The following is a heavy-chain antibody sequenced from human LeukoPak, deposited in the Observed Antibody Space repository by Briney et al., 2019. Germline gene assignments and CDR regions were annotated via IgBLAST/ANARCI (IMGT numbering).Heavy chain of an antibody. CDR3: ARPLYNSWDRFDP. V-gene: IGHV4-39*01. D-gene: IGHD3-16*01. CDR1: GSSISSSSRAEFRF. Sequence: SETLSLTCTASGSSISSSSRAEFRFWGWIRQAPGKGLGWGGSIDYSGHTYYNPSLKTRATISVDTPKNQFSLSLRSVTAADTAVYYCARPLYNSWDRFDPWGQGTLITVS. J-gene: IGHJ5*02. CDR2: IDYSGHT.